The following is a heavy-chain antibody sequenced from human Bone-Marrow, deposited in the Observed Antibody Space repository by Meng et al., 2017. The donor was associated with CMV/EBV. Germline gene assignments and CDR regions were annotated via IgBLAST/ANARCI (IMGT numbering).Heavy chain of an antibody. CDR3: ARDATVAEFDP. CDR2: ISAYNGNT. D-gene: IGHD4-23*01. J-gene: IGHJ5*02. CDR1: GYTFTSYD. Sequence: ASVKGSCKASGYTFTSYDINWVRQATGQGLEWMGWISAYNGNTNYAQKLQGRVTMTTDTSTSTAYMELRSLRSDDTAVYYCARDATVAEFDPWSQGTLVTVSS. V-gene: IGHV1-18*01.